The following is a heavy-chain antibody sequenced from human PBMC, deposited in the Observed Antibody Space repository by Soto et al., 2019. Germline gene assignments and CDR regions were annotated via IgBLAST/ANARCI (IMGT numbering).Heavy chain of an antibody. V-gene: IGHV3-33*01. CDR2: IVNDGSII. CDR3: ARDDDYEANGFDY. J-gene: IGHJ4*02. Sequence: GGSLRLSCAASGFTFSRYGMHWVRQAPGEGLEWMAVIVNDGSIIDHADSVEGRFTISRDNSKNTLYLQMNNLRAEDTAMYYCARDDDYEANGFDYWGQGTLVTVSS. D-gene: IGHD2-8*01. CDR1: GFTFSRYG.